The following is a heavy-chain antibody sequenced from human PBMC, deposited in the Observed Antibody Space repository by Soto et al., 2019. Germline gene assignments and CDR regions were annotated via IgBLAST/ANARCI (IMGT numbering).Heavy chain of an antibody. D-gene: IGHD2-8*01. CDR1: GGTFSSYA. J-gene: IGHJ5*02. Sequence: GASVKVSCKASGGTFSSYAISWVRQAPGQGLEWMGGIIPIFGTANYAQKFQGRVTITADESTSTAYMELSSLRSEDTAVYYCARGPRKMDRFDPWGQGTLVTVSS. V-gene: IGHV1-69*13. CDR3: ARGPRKMDRFDP. CDR2: IIPIFGTA.